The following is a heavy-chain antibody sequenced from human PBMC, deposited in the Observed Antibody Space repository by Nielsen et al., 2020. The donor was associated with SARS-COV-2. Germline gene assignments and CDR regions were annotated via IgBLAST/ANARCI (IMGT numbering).Heavy chain of an antibody. Sequence: SETLSLTCTVSGGSISSYYWSWIRQPPGKGLEWIGYIYYSGSTNYNPSLKSQVTISVDTSKNQFSLKLSSVTAADTAVYYCARVRWELLGGAFDIWGQGTMVTVSS. D-gene: IGHD1-26*01. CDR1: GGSISSYY. CDR2: IYYSGST. CDR3: ARVRWELLGGAFDI. J-gene: IGHJ3*02. V-gene: IGHV4-59*01.